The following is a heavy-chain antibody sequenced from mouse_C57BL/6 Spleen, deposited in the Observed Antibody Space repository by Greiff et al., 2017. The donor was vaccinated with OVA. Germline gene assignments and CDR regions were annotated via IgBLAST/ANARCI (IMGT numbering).Heavy chain of an antibody. CDR1: GYTFTSYG. D-gene: IGHD2-4*01. V-gene: IGHV1-81*01. J-gene: IGHJ2*01. CDR3: AGNDYDGVYYFDY. CDR2: IYPRSGNT. Sequence: QVQLKESGAELARPGASVKLSCKASGYTFTSYGISWVKQRTGQGLEWIGEIYPRSGNTYYNEKFKGRATLTADKSSSTAYLLLRSLTSEDSAVYYYAGNDYDGVYYFDYWGQGTTLTVSS.